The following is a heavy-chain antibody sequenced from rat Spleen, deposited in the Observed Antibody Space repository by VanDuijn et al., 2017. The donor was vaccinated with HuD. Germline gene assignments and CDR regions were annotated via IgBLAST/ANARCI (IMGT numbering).Heavy chain of an antibody. V-gene: IGHV5-7*01. CDR3: ARLDYSNHVYYFDY. CDR2: ISYDGSTT. J-gene: IGHJ2*01. Sequence: EVQLVESGGDLVQPGRSLKLSCAASGFTLSDYSMAWVRQAPKKGLEWVATISYDGSTTHYRDSVKGRFTVSRDNPKSTLYLQMDSLRSEDTATYYCARLDYSNHVYYFDYWGQGVMVTVSS. CDR1: GFTLSDYS. D-gene: IGHD1-2*01.